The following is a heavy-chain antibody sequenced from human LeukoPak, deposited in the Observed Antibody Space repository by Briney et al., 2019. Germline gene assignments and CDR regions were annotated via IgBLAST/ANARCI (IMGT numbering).Heavy chain of an antibody. CDR2: IYPGDSNT. D-gene: IGHD3-22*01. J-gene: IGHJ4*02. CDR3: ARSDYYDPNYFFDY. CDR1: GYKFTNYW. Sequence: GESLQTSCKASGYKFTNYWIGWVRQMPGKGLEWMGIIYPGDSNTKYSPSFQGQVTISADKSISTAYLQWNSLKASDTAIYYCARSDYYDPNYFFDYWGQGTLVTVSS. V-gene: IGHV5-51*01.